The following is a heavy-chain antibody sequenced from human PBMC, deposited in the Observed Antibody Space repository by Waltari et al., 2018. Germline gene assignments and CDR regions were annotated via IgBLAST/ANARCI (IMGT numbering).Heavy chain of an antibody. Sequence: QVQLQESGPGLVKPSQTLSLTCTVSGGSISSGDYYWSWIRQPPGKGLEWIGYIYYSGSTYYNPSLQSRVTRSVDTSQNQFSLKLSSVTAADTAVYYCARDKNPLYDSSGHDAFDIWGQGTMVTVSS. D-gene: IGHD3-22*01. CDR1: GGSISSGDYY. CDR3: ARDKNPLYDSSGHDAFDI. V-gene: IGHV4-30-4*08. J-gene: IGHJ3*02. CDR2: IYYSGST.